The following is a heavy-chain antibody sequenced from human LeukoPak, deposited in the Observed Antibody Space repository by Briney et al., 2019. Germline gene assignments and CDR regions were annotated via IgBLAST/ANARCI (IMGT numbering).Heavy chain of an antibody. V-gene: IGHV1-8*01. CDR2: MNPNSGNT. Sequence: ASVKVSCKASGYTFTSYDINWVRQATGQGLEWMGWMNPNSGNTGYVQKFQGRVTMTRNTSISTAYMELSSLRSEDTAVYYCAYCSGGSCSFDYWGQGTLVTVSS. CDR3: AYCSGGSCSFDY. J-gene: IGHJ4*02. CDR1: GYTFTSYD. D-gene: IGHD2-15*01.